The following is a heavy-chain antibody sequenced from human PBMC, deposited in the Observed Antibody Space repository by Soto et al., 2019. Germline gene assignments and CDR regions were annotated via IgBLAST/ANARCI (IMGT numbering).Heavy chain of an antibody. V-gene: IGHV4-59*01. CDR2: VYNSGST. CDR3: ARYRREAVAGYTLDN. D-gene: IGHD6-13*01. CDR1: GGSISSNY. J-gene: IGHJ4*02. Sequence: LSLTCTVSGGSISSNYWTWIWQPPGKGLEWIGYVYNSGSTNYNPSLKSRVTISEDTSKSQFSLKVNSMTAADTAVYYCARYRREAVAGYTLDNWGQGILVTVSS.